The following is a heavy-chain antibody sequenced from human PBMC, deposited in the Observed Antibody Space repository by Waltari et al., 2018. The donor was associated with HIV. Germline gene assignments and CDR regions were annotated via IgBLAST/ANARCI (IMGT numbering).Heavy chain of an antibody. CDR1: TYTLTNYA. CDR3: ARVEGSASFSCHS. J-gene: IGHJ4*02. V-gene: IGHV7-4-1*02. Sequence: HVPLVQSGSDLKKPGASVNVSCKASTYTLTNYALNSVRRSPGQGIRWMGWINTRTGNPTYAQAFTGRVGCSLDHSVSTADRQITSLKAEDTAIHYWARVEGSASFSCHSWGQGALVTVSS. CDR2: INTRTGNP. D-gene: IGHD3-3*01.